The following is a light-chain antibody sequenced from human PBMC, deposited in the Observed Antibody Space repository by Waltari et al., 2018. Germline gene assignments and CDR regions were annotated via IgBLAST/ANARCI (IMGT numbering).Light chain of an antibody. V-gene: IGLV2-14*01. Sequence: QSALTQPASVSGSPGQSITISCTGTSSDVGGYNYVPWYQQHPGKAPKLMIYEVSNRPSGVSNRFSGSKSGNTASLTSSGLQAEDEADYYCSSYTSSSLYVFGTGTKVTVL. CDR2: EVS. CDR1: SSDVGGYNY. CDR3: SSYTSSSLYV. J-gene: IGLJ1*01.